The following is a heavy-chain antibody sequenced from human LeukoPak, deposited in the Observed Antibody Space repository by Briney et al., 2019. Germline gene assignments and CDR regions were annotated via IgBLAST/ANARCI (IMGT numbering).Heavy chain of an antibody. J-gene: IGHJ5*02. CDR3: ARCFTLWFGELWLFDP. CDR2: INNSGST. V-gene: IGHV4-34*01. Sequence: PSETLSLTCAAYGVSFSGYYWSWVRQPPGKGLEWVGEINNSGSTKYNPSLKSRVTISVKTTKNKFSLKLSSVTAARTAVYYCARCFTLWFGELWLFDPWGQGTLVTVSS. CDR1: GVSFSGYY. D-gene: IGHD3-10*01.